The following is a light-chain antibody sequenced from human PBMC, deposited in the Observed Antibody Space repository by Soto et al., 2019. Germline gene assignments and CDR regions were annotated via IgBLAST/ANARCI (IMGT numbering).Light chain of an antibody. Sequence: DLVMTQSPLSLPVTPGEPASISCRSSQSLLHSNGYNYLDWYLQKPGQSPQLLIYLGSNRASGVHDRFSGSGSGTYFTLKISRVEAGDVGVYYCMQALQSPLTFGGGTKVEIK. J-gene: IGKJ4*01. CDR1: QSLLHSNGYNY. V-gene: IGKV2-28*01. CDR2: LGS. CDR3: MQALQSPLT.